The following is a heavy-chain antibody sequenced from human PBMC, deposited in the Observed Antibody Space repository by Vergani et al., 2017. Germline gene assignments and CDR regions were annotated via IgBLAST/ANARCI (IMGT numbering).Heavy chain of an antibody. D-gene: IGHD4-17*01. J-gene: IGHJ6*02. V-gene: IGHV1-69-2*01. CDR2: VDPEDGDT. Sequence: DVQLVQSGAEVKKPGATMKISCKVSGYTFTDHYMHWVKQAPGKGLEWRGLVDPEDGDTIYAEKFKGRVTIAADTSTDTANLELSSLRSEDTAVYYCATPQTVTTGGMEVWGQGTTVIVSS. CDR1: GYTFTDHY. CDR3: ATPQTVTTGGMEV.